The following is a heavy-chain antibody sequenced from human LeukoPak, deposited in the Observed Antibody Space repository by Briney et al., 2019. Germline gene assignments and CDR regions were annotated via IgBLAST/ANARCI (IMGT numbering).Heavy chain of an antibody. CDR3: ARGRHYYDSSGYYGRSLFDY. CDR1: GGSFSDYY. J-gene: IGHJ4*02. D-gene: IGHD3-22*01. V-gene: IGHV4-34*01. CDR2: INHSGST. Sequence: SETLSLTCAVYGGSFSDYYWSWIRQPPGKGLEWIGEINHSGSTNYNPSLKSRVTISVDTSKNQFSLKLSSVTAADTAVYYRARGRHYYDSSGYYGRSLFDYWGQGTLVTVSS.